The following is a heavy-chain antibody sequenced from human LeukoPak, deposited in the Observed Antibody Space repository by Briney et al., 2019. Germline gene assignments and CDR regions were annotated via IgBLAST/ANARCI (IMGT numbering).Heavy chain of an antibody. CDR3: AKSHAHDYADFFDY. J-gene: IGHJ4*02. CDR1: GFTFSSYG. V-gene: IGHV3-30*02. Sequence: GGSLRLSCAASGFTFSSYGMNWVRQAPGKGLEWVAFKRFDGSDQYYTDSVKGRSTISRDNSKNTLYLQMTSLRAEDTAVYYCAKSHAHDYADFFDYWGQGTLVTVSS. CDR2: KRFDGSDQ. D-gene: IGHD4-17*01.